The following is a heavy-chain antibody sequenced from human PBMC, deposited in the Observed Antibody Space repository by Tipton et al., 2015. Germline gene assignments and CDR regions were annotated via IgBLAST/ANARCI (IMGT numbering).Heavy chain of an antibody. Sequence: TLSLTCAVYDGSFSGYYWSWIRQPPGKGLEWIGHISYNGSTCCNPSLKSRLTTSIDTSKNQFSLNLTSVTAADTAVYYCTREGGLYFDNAFDLWGQGTVVTVSS. D-gene: IGHD3-22*01. J-gene: IGHJ3*01. CDR3: TREGGLYFDNAFDL. V-gene: IGHV4-34*09. CDR2: ISYNGST. CDR1: DGSFSGYY.